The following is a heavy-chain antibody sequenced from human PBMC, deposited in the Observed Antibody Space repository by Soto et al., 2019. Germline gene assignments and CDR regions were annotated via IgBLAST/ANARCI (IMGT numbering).Heavy chain of an antibody. CDR2: IGGSGSSA. J-gene: IGHJ5*02. D-gene: IGHD3-10*01. V-gene: IGHV3-23*01. CDR3: AKDAVAYNGEWDWFDL. Sequence: EVQLLESGGGLVQPGGSLRLSCAAPGFTFKNFAVSWVRQAPGKGMEWVSAIGGSGSSANYADSVKGRFTVSRDDSKSTLYLQMSGLRVDDTALYYCAKDAVAYNGEWDWFDLWGQGTLVTVSS. CDR1: GFTFKNFA.